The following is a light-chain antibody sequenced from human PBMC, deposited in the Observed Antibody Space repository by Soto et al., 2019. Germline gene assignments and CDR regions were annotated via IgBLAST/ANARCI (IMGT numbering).Light chain of an antibody. CDR2: GAS. Sequence: EIVLTQSPGTLSLSPGERATLSCRASQSVTSSYLSWYQQKPGQAPRLLIYGASNRATGIPDRFSGSGSGTDFTLTISRLEPEDFAVYYCHQYGSSPPLTFGGGTKVEIK. V-gene: IGKV3-20*01. CDR1: QSVTSSY. J-gene: IGKJ4*01. CDR3: HQYGSSPPLT.